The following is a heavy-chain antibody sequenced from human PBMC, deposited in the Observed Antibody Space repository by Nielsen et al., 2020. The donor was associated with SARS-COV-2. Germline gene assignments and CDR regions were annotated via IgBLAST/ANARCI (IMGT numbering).Heavy chain of an antibody. J-gene: IGHJ4*02. D-gene: IGHD1-26*01. CDR3: ASGGSYYYFDY. Sequence: GESLKISCAASGFTFSSYAMHWVRQAPGKGLEWVAVISYDGSNKYYADSVKGRFTISRDNSKNTLYLQMNSLRAEDTAVYYCASGGSYYYFDYWGQVTLVTVSS. V-gene: IGHV3-30-3*01. CDR1: GFTFSSYA. CDR2: ISYDGSNK.